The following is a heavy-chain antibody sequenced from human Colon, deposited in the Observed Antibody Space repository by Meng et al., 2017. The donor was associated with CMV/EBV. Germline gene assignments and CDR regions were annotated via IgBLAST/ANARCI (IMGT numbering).Heavy chain of an antibody. CDR2: IKSKTDGGTT. V-gene: IGHV3-15*01. J-gene: IGHJ6*02. D-gene: IGHD4-17*01. CDR3: TTDSGARGSGLPNTVTGVLGYYYYYYGMDV. Sequence: GESLKISCAASGFTFSNAWMSWVRQAPGKGLEWVGRIKSKTDGGTTDYAAPVKGRFTISRDDSKNTLYLQMNSLKTKDTAVYYCTTDSGARGSGLPNTVTGVLGYYYYYYGMDVWGQGTTVTVSS. CDR1: GFTFSNAW.